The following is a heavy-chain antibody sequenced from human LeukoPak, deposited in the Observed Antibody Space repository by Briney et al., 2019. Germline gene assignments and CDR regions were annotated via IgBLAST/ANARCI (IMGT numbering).Heavy chain of an antibody. CDR1: AGSISIDY. D-gene: IGHD5-12*01. V-gene: IGHV4-59*01. Sequence: ASETLSLTCTVSAGSISIDYWSWIRQAPGKGLEYIGYTSYSGSTNYNPSLKSRVTFSLDTSKNHFSLKLSSVTAADTAVYYCARNGYSGYDLEFRYYYYMDVWGKGTTVTVSS. CDR2: TSYSGST. CDR3: ARNGYSGYDLEFRYYYYMDV. J-gene: IGHJ6*03.